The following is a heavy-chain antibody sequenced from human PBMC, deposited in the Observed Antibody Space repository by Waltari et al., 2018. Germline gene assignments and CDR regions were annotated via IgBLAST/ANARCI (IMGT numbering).Heavy chain of an antibody. V-gene: IGHV4-34*01. Sequence: QVQLQQWGAGLLKPSETLSLTCAVYGGSFSGYYWSWIRQHAGKGLECIGEINHSGSTNYNPSLKSRVTISVDTSKNQFSLKLSSVTAADTAVYYCARLPVRGYSYGYRFDYWGQGTLVTVSS. D-gene: IGHD5-18*01. CDR1: GGSFSGYY. CDR3: ARLPVRGYSYGYRFDY. CDR2: INHSGST. J-gene: IGHJ4*02.